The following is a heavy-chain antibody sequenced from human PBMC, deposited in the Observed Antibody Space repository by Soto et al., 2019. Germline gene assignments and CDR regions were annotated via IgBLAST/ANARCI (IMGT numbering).Heavy chain of an antibody. CDR1: GFPFSSYG. Sequence: CLRLSCAASGFPFSSYGMHWVRQAPGKGLEWVAVIWYDGSNKYYADSVKGRFTISRDNSKNTLYLQMNSLRAEDTAVYYCARDVGLTHAFDIWGQGTMVTVSS. CDR3: ARDVGLTHAFDI. V-gene: IGHV3-33*01. CDR2: IWYDGSNK. J-gene: IGHJ3*02. D-gene: IGHD3-10*01.